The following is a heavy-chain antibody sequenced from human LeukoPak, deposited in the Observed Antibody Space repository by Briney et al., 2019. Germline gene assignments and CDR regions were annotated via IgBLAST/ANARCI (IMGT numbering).Heavy chain of an antibody. CDR2: ISAYNGNT. J-gene: IGHJ4*02. CDR1: GYIFTSYG. V-gene: IGHV1-18*01. CDR3: ARYRDSSGYCFDY. Sequence: ASVKVSCKASGYIFTSYGISWVRQAPGQGLEWMGWISAYNGNTNYAQKLQGRVTMTTDTSTSTASMELRSLRSDDPAVYYCARYRDSSGYCFDYWGQGTLVTVSS. D-gene: IGHD3-22*01.